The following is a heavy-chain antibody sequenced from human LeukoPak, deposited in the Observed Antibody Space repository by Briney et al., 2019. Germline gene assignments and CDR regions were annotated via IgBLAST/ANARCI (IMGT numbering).Heavy chain of an antibody. Sequence: ASVKVSCKASGYTFTSYDINWVRQATGQGLEWMGWMNPNSGNTGYAQKFQGRVTMTRNTSISTAYMELSSLRSEDTAVYYCARLNYYDSSGYYYGYRSWAQGTLLTVSS. V-gene: IGHV1-8*01. CDR1: GYTFTSYD. D-gene: IGHD3-22*01. J-gene: IGHJ5*02. CDR3: ARLNYYDSSGYYYGYRS. CDR2: MNPNSGNT.